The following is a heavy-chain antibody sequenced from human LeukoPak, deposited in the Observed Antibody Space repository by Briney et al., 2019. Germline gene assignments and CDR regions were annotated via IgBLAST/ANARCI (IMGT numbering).Heavy chain of an antibody. Sequence: PGRPLRLSCAASGFTFSSYAMHWVRQAPGKGLEWVAVISYDGSNKYYADSVKGRFTISRDNSKNTLYLQMNSLGAEDTAVYYCAREFSGILDYWGQGTLVTVSS. V-gene: IGHV3-30*04. J-gene: IGHJ4*02. CDR1: GFTFSSYA. CDR3: AREFSGILDY. CDR2: ISYDGSNK.